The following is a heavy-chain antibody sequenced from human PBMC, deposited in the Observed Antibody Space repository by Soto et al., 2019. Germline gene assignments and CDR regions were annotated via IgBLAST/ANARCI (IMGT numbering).Heavy chain of an antibody. Sequence: PGGSLRLSCAASGFTFSNYAMSWVRQAPGKGLEWVSTISGGGGIYYADPVKGRFTISRDNSKNTLYLQMNSLRAEDTAVYYCAKDSVTYYDFWSGYPHPWGQGTLVTVSS. CDR2: ISGGGGI. CDR1: GFTFSNYA. CDR3: AKDSVTYYDFWSGYPHP. J-gene: IGHJ5*02. V-gene: IGHV3-23*01. D-gene: IGHD3-3*01.